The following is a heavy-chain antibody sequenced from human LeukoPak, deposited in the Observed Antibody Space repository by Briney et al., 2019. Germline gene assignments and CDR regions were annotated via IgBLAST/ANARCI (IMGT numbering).Heavy chain of an antibody. CDR1: GGSFSGYY. Sequence: SDTLSLTCAVYGGSFSGYYWSWIRQPPGKGLEWIGEINHSGSTNYNPSLKSRVTISVDTSKNQFSLKLSSVTAADTAVYYCARVRDVVVVAATPGYFDYWGQGTLVTVSS. CDR3: ARVRDVVVVAATPGYFDY. V-gene: IGHV4-34*01. CDR2: INHSGST. J-gene: IGHJ4*02. D-gene: IGHD2-15*01.